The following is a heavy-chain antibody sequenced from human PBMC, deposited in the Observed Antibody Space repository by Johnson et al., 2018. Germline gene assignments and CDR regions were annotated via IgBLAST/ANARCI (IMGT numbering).Heavy chain of an antibody. V-gene: IGHV4-59*01. D-gene: IGHD6-13*01. CDR3: ATAPSFIAAAGTGYYYYYMDV. Sequence: QVQLQESGPGLVKPSETLSLTCTVSGGSISSYYWSWIRQPPGKGLEWIGYIYNSGSTTYNPSLRSRVTISVDTSKNQFSLKLSSVTAADTAVYYCATAPSFIAAAGTGYYYYYMDVWGKGTTVTVSS. J-gene: IGHJ6*03. CDR2: IYNSGST. CDR1: GGSISSYY.